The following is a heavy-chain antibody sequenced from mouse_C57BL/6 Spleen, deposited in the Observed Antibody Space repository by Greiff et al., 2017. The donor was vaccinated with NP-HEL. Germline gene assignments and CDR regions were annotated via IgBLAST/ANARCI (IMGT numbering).Heavy chain of an antibody. Sequence: EVKLVESGEGLVKPGGSLKLSCAASGFTFSSYAMSWVRQTPEKRLEWVAYISSGGDYIYYADTVKGRFTLSRANARNTLYLQMSSLKSEDTAMYYCTRAISYDGYYVGAMDYWGQGTSVTVSS. D-gene: IGHD2-3*01. V-gene: IGHV5-9-1*02. CDR3: TRAISYDGYYVGAMDY. CDR1: GFTFSSYA. CDR2: ISSGGDYI. J-gene: IGHJ4*01.